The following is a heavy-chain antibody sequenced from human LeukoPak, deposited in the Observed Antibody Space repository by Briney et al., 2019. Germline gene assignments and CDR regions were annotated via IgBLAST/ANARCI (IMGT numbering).Heavy chain of an antibody. CDR2: INHSGST. CDR1: GGSFSGYY. CDR3: ARHLYTDWFDP. J-gene: IGHJ5*02. Sequence: SETLSLTCAVYGGSFSGYYWSWIRQPPGKGLEWIGEINHSGSTNYNPSLKSRVTISVDTSKDQFSLKLSSVTAADTAVYYCARHLYTDWFDPWGQGTLVTVSS. D-gene: IGHD2-2*02. V-gene: IGHV4-34*01.